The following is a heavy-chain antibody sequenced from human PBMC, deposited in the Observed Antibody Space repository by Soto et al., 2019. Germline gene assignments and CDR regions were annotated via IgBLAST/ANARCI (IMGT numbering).Heavy chain of an antibody. CDR2: INHSGST. D-gene: IGHD2-2*01. V-gene: IGHV4-34*01. CDR3: ARDRETVVVPAQKAFDI. CDR1: GGSFSGYY. Sequence: SETLSLTCAVYGGSFSGYYWSWIRQPPGKGLEWIGEINHSGSTNYNPSLKSRVTISVDTSKNQFSLKLSSVTAADTAVYYCARDRETVVVPAQKAFDIWGQGTMVTVSS. J-gene: IGHJ3*02.